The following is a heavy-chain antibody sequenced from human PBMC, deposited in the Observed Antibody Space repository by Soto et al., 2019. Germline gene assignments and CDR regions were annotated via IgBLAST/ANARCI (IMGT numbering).Heavy chain of an antibody. V-gene: IGHV4-39*01. CDR3: ARHERIIAAGTHWFDP. CDR2: ISYSGST. CDR1: GGSISSSSYY. Sequence: SETLSLTCTVSGGSISSSSYYWGWIRQPPGKGLEWIGSISYSGSTYYKPSLKSRVTISVDTSKKQFSLQKSSETVADTAMYYCARHERIIAAGTHWFDPWGQGTLVTVSS. D-gene: IGHD6-13*01. J-gene: IGHJ5*02.